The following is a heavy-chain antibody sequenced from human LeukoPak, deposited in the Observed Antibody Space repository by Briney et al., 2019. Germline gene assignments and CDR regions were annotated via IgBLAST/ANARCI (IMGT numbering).Heavy chain of an antibody. V-gene: IGHV3-73*01. CDR3: TRPLYYYDSSGYYYDAFDI. CDR2: IRSKANSYAT. CDR1: GFTFSGSA. D-gene: IGHD3-22*01. J-gene: IGHJ3*02. Sequence: GGSLRLSCAASGFTFSGSAMHWVRQASGKGLEWVGRIRSKANSYATAYAASVKGRFTISRDDSKNTAYLQMNSLKTEDTAVYYCTRPLYYYDSSGYYYDAFDIWGQGTMVTVSS.